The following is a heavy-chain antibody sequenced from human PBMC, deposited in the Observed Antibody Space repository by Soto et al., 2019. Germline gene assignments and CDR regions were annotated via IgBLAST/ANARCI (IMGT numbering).Heavy chain of an antibody. J-gene: IGHJ6*02. Sequence: SSETLSRTCTVYGGSISTYYWSWIRQPPRKGLEWIGYIYYSGSTNYNPSLKSRVTISVDTSKNQFSLKLSSVTAADTAVYYCAREQQLGDYYYGMDVWGQGTTVTVSS. CDR2: IYYSGST. CDR3: AREQQLGDYYYGMDV. D-gene: IGHD6-13*01. V-gene: IGHV4-59*13. CDR1: GGSISTYY.